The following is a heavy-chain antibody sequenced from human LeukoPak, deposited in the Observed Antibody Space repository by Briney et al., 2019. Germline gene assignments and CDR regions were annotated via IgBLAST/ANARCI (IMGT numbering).Heavy chain of an antibody. V-gene: IGHV3-43*02. CDR2: ISADGGST. CDR3: AKDKAGTIVWYGRWAIGLFDY. Sequence: GGSLRLSCAASGFNFDAYAIHWVRQAPGKGLQWVSLISADGGSTYYADSVKGRFTISRDNSKNSLYLQMNSLTTEDTAFYYCAKDKAGTIVWYGRWAIGLFDYWGQGTLLTVSS. D-gene: IGHD6-13*01. CDR1: GFNFDAYA. J-gene: IGHJ4*02.